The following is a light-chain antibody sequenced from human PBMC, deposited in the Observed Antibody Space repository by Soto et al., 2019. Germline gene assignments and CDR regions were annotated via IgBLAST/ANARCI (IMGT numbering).Light chain of an antibody. CDR3: QQYNSDSPWT. CDR1: QSISSW. Sequence: DIQMTQSPSTLSASVGDRVTITCRASQSISSWLAWYQQKPGKAPKLLIYKASSLESGVPSRFSGSGSGTEFTLTISSLQPADFATYYCQQYNSDSPWTFGQGTKVDI. J-gene: IGKJ1*01. V-gene: IGKV1-5*03. CDR2: KAS.